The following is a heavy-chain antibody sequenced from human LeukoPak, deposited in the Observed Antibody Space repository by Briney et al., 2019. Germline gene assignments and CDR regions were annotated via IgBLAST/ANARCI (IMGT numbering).Heavy chain of an antibody. CDR3: AKRGSGWYAHLDY. CDR1: GFTFSSSA. Sequence: GGSLRLSCTASGFTFSSSAMSWVRQAPGKGLEWVSDISGSAGSTYYADSVKGRFTISRDNSKNTLYLQMNSLRAEGTAVYYCAKRGSGWYAHLDYWGQGTLVTVSS. V-gene: IGHV3-23*01. CDR2: ISGSAGST. J-gene: IGHJ4*02. D-gene: IGHD6-19*01.